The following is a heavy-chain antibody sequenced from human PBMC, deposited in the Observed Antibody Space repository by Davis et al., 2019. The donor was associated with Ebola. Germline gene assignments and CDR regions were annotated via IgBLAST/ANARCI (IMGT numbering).Heavy chain of an antibody. V-gene: IGHV3-72*01. CDR1: GFTFSDPY. J-gene: IGHJ3*01. CDR2: VRNKASGYTT. Sequence: GGSLRLSCAASGFTFSDPYMDWVRQAPGKGLEWIGRVRNKASGYTTEYAASVKGRFIVSRYDSKNSLYLQMNSLKTEDTAVYFCARGGASHTFDVWGQGTMVTVSS. CDR3: ARGGASHTFDV. D-gene: IGHD4/OR15-4a*01.